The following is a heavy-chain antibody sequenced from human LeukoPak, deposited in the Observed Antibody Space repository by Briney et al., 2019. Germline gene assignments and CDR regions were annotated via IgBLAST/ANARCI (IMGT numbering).Heavy chain of an antibody. Sequence: PGGSLRLSCAASGFTFSSYSMNWVRQAPGKGLEWVSSISSSSSYIYYADSVKGRFTISRDNAKNSLYLQMNSLRAEDTAVYYCARGSEYSRYGVLDYWGQGTLVTVSS. CDR3: ARGSEYSRYGVLDY. CDR2: ISSSSSYI. CDR1: GFTFSSYS. J-gene: IGHJ4*02. D-gene: IGHD5-12*01. V-gene: IGHV3-21*01.